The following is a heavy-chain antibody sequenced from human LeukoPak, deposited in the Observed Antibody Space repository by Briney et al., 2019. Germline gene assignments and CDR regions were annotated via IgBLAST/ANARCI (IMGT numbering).Heavy chain of an antibody. CDR3: ARDWIPRTIVMARGWFDP. CDR2: INPNSGGT. J-gene: IGHJ5*02. D-gene: IGHD3-22*01. V-gene: IGHV1-2*02. CDR1: GYTFTGYY. Sequence: ASVKVSCKASGYTFTGYYMHWVRQAPGQGLEWMGWINPNSGGTNYQGRVTMTRDMSISTAYMELSRLRSDDTAVYYCARDWIPRTIVMARGWFDPWGQGALVTVSS.